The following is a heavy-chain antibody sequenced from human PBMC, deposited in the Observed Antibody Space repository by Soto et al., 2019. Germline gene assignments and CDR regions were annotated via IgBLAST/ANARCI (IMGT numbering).Heavy chain of an antibody. D-gene: IGHD4-4*01. Sequence: GASVKVSCKASGGTFSSYAISWVRQAPGQGLEWMGGIIPIFGTANYAQKFQGRVTITADESTSTAYMELSSLRSEDTAVYYCARALMTTFGRDYYYYGMDVWGQGTTVTVSS. CDR2: IIPIFGTA. V-gene: IGHV1-69*13. J-gene: IGHJ6*02. CDR3: ARALMTTFGRDYYYYGMDV. CDR1: GGTFSSYA.